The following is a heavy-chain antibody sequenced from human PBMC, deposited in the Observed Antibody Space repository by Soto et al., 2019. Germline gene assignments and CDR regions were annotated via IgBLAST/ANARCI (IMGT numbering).Heavy chain of an antibody. Sequence: QVQLVEAGGGVVQPGRSLRLSCAASGFTFSSYGMHWVRQAPGKGLEWVAVISNDGSNKYYADSVKGRFTISRDNSKNTLYLQMNSRRAEDTAVYYCAKEWVYESRGWSFYYWGQGTLVTASS. CDR1: GFTFSSYG. CDR2: ISNDGSNK. J-gene: IGHJ4*02. D-gene: IGHD3-22*01. CDR3: AKEWVYESRGWSFYY. V-gene: IGHV3-30*18.